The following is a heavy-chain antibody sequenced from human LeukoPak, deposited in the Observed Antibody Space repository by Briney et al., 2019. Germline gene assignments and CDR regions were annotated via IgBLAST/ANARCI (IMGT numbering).Heavy chain of an antibody. CDR1: GGTFSSYA. J-gene: IGHJ4*02. CDR2: IIPIFGTA. CDR3: ARAQAALMIGNDY. Sequence: SVTVSCTASGGTFSSYAISWVRQAPGQGLEWMGGIIPIFGTANYAQKFQGRVTITADESTSTAYMELSSLRSEDTAVYYCARAQAALMIGNDYWGQGTLVTVSS. V-gene: IGHV1-69*01. D-gene: IGHD3-22*01.